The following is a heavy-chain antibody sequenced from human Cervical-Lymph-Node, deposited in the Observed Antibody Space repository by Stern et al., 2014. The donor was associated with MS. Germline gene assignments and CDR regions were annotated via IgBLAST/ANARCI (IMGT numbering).Heavy chain of an antibody. CDR3: TTLDRSYPYYYYGMDV. V-gene: IGHV3-15*01. J-gene: IGHJ6*02. Sequence: EVQLVESGGGLVKPGGSLRLSCAASGFTFRNSWMTWLRQAPGQGLAWVGRIYSHTDGGTTDYAAPVKGRFTISRDESKNTLYLQMNSLKTEDTAVYYCTTLDRSYPYYYYGMDVWGQGTTVTVSS. CDR2: IYSHTDGGTT. D-gene: IGHD1-26*01. CDR1: GFTFRNSW.